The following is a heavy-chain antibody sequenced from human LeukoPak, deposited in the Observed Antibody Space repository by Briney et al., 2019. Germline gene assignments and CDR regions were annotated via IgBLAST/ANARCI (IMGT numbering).Heavy chain of an antibody. CDR3: AGSYHYYMDV. V-gene: IGHV4-59*01. CDR2: ISYIGST. Sequence: SETLSLTCTVSGGSISNYYWSWIRQPPGKGLEWIGYISYIGSTKYNPSLKSRVTISEDTSKKQFSLKLSSVTAADTPVYYCAGSYHYYMDVWGRGTTVTVSS. J-gene: IGHJ6*03. CDR1: GGSISNYY.